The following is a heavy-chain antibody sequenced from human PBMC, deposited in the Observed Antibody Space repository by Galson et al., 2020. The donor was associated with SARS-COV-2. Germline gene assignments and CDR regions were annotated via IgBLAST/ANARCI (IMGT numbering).Heavy chain of an antibody. V-gene: IGHV1-24*01. CDR2: FDPEDGET. J-gene: IGHJ4*02. Sequence: ASVKVSCKVSGYTLTELSMHWVRQAPGKGLEWMGGFDPEDGETIYAQKFQGRVTMTEDTSTDTAYMELSSLRSEDTAVYYCATDYPYYGSGSYRHFNYWGQGTLVTVSS. D-gene: IGHD3-10*01. CDR3: ATDYPYYGSGSYRHFNY. CDR1: GYTLTELS.